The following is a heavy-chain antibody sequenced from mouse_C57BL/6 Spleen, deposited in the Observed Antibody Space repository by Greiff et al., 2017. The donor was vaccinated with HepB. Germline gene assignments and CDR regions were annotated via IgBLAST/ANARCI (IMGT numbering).Heavy chain of an antibody. J-gene: IGHJ1*03. Sequence: QVQLKESGAELVKPGASVKLSCKASGYTFTEYTIHWVKQRSGQGLEWIGWFYPGSGSIKYNEKFKDKATLTADKSSSTVYMELSRLTSEDSAVYFCARHDTYYSNYGWYFDVWGTGTTVTVSS. D-gene: IGHD2-5*01. V-gene: IGHV1-62-2*01. CDR1: GYTFTEYT. CDR3: ARHDTYYSNYGWYFDV. CDR2: FYPGSGSI.